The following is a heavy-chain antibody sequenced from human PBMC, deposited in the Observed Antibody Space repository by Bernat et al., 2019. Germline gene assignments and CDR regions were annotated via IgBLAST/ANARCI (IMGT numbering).Heavy chain of an antibody. J-gene: IGHJ1*01. D-gene: IGHD1-26*01. CDR1: GFTFSPYS. Sequence: EVQLVESGGGLVQPGGSLRLPCEASGFTFSPYSMNWFRQAPGKGLEWVSAISGSGGSTYYADSVKGRFTISRDNSKNTLYLQMNSLRAEDTAVYYCAKDRELHKIGYFQHWGQGTLVTVSS. CDR3: AKDRELHKIGYFQH. CDR2: ISGSGGST. V-gene: IGHV3-23*04.